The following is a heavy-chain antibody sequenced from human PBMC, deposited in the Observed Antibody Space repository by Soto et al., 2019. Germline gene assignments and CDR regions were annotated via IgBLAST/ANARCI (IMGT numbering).Heavy chain of an antibody. V-gene: IGHV3-13*01. CDR1: GFTFSSYD. J-gene: IGHJ6*02. D-gene: IGHD2-15*01. Sequence: GGSLRLSCAASGFTFSSYDMHWVRQATGKGLEWVSAIGTAGDTYYPGSVKGRFTISRENAKNSLYLQMNSLRAEDTAVYYCARSGYCSGGSCYSGYYYGMDVWGQGTTVTVSS. CDR3: ARSGYCSGGSCYSGYYYGMDV. CDR2: IGTAGDT.